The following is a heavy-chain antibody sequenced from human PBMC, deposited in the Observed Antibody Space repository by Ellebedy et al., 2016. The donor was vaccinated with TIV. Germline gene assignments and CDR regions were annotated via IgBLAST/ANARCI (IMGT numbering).Heavy chain of an antibody. Sequence: SETLSLXCAVYGGSFRGYYWSWICQPPGKGLEWIGEINHSGSTNYNPSLKSRVTISVDTSKNQFSLKLSSVTAADTAVYYCARGGVLTGVRTYNWFNPWGQGTLVTVSS. CDR1: GGSFRGYY. CDR2: INHSGST. CDR3: ARGGVLTGVRTYNWFNP. V-gene: IGHV4-34*01. D-gene: IGHD3-16*01. J-gene: IGHJ5*02.